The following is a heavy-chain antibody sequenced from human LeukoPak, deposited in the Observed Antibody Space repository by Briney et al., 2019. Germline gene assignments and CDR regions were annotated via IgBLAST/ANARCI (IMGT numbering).Heavy chain of an antibody. Sequence: TSETLSLTCSVSGASISAYYWSWIRQPPGKGLEWIGYMSYSVSTNYNPSLKSRVTISVDTSNNQFSLKLSSLTAADTAVYYCARQGGRPPYDNWFDPWGQGTLVTVSS. D-gene: IGHD1-26*01. CDR3: ARQGGRPPYDNWFDP. J-gene: IGHJ5*02. V-gene: IGHV4-59*08. CDR2: MSYSVST. CDR1: GASISAYY.